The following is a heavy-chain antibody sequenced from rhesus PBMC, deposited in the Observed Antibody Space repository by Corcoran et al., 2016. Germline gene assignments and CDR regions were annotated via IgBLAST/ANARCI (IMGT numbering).Heavy chain of an antibody. CDR3: AREGYSNYYFDY. CDR2: ISYTGST. V-gene: IGHV4-122*02. D-gene: IGHD4-23*01. J-gene: IGHJ4*01. CDR1: GGSISSSYYY. Sequence: QVQLQESGPGLVKPSETLSLTCAVSGGSISSSYYYWSWIRQAPGKGLEWIGYISYTGSTRYNPSLKRRVTISRDTSKNQFSLKLSSVTAADTAVYYCAREGYSNYYFDYWGQGVLVTVSS.